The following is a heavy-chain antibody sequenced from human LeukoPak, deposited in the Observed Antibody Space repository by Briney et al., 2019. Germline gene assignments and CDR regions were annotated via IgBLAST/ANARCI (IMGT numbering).Heavy chain of an antibody. Sequence: SETLSLTCTVSGGSISSSSYYWGWIRQPPGKGLEWIGSIYYSGSTYYNPSLKSRVTISVDTSKNQFSLKLSSVTAADTAVYYCARADQLYYDFWSGYYSGANWFDPWGQGTLVTVSS. J-gene: IGHJ5*02. D-gene: IGHD3-3*01. CDR1: GGSISSSSYY. CDR3: ARADQLYYDFWSGYYSGANWFDP. V-gene: IGHV4-39*07. CDR2: IYYSGST.